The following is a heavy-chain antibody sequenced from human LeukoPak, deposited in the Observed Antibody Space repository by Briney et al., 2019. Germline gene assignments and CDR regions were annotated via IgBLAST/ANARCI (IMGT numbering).Heavy chain of an antibody. Sequence: ASVKVSCKASGYTFTGYYMHWVRQAPGQGGEGMGWINPNSGGTNYAQKFQGRVTMTRDTSISTAYMELSRLRSDDTAVYYCARDLVAVAGTDYLNYWGQGTLVTVSS. V-gene: IGHV1-2*02. CDR2: INPNSGGT. CDR3: ARDLVAVAGTDYLNY. D-gene: IGHD6-19*01. CDR1: GYTFTGYY. J-gene: IGHJ4*02.